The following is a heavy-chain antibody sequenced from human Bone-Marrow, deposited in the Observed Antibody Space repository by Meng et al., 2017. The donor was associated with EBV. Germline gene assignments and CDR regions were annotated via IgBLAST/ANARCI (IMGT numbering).Heavy chain of an antibody. CDR3: ARGGISGSGTSPSG. Sequence: HVPCVPSGSVLTKPGALVEISYDASGYTFISYAMNWVRQAPGQGLEYMGLINTNTGNPIYAQGFTGRFVFSLDTSVSTACLQIFSLKPQDTAVYYCARGGISGSGTSPSGWGQGTLVTVSS. J-gene: IGHJ1*01. CDR1: GYTFISYA. V-gene: IGHV7-4-1*01. CDR2: INTNTGNP. D-gene: IGHD3-10*01.